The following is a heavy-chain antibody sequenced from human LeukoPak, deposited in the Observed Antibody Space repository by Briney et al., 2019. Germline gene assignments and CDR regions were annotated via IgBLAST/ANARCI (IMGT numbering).Heavy chain of an antibody. Sequence: GGSLRLSCAASGFTFSSYSMNWVRQAPGKGLEWVSYISSSSSTIYYADSVKGRFTISRDNAKNSLYLQMNSLRAEDTAVYYCARVLQTSSSLSFDYWGQGILVTVSS. CDR3: ARVLQTSSSLSFDY. CDR2: ISSSSSTI. D-gene: IGHD6-6*01. V-gene: IGHV3-48*01. J-gene: IGHJ4*02. CDR1: GFTFSSYS.